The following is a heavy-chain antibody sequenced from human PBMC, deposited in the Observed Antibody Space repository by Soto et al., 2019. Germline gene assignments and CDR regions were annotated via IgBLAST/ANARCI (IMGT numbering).Heavy chain of an antibody. CDR1: GGSLSSYY. CDR2: IYYSGST. Sequence: PSETPSLTCTVSGGSLSSYYWSWIRQPPGKGLEWIGYIYYSGSTNYNPSLKSRVTISVDTSKNQFSLKLSSVTAADTAVYYCARDFGYGSGSYYKPGWFDPWGQGTLVTVSS. D-gene: IGHD3-10*01. J-gene: IGHJ5*02. V-gene: IGHV4-59*01. CDR3: ARDFGYGSGSYYKPGWFDP.